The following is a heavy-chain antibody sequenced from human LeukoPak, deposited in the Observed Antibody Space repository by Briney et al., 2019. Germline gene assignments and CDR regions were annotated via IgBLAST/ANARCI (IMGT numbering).Heavy chain of an antibody. J-gene: IGHJ4*02. Sequence: PSETLSLTCAVYGGSFSGYYWSWIRQPPGKGLEWIGEINHSGSTNYNPSLKSRVTISVDTSKNQFSLKLSSVTAADTAVYYCARGITIFGVVTKPFDYWGQGTLVTVSS. CDR1: GGSFSGYY. D-gene: IGHD3-3*01. CDR3: ARGITIFGVVTKPFDY. V-gene: IGHV4-34*01. CDR2: INHSGST.